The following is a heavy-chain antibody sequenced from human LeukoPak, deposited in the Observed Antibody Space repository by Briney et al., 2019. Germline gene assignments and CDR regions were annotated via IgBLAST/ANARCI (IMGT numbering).Heavy chain of an antibody. CDR3: ARSRSLAAAGTGNDYYYYYMDV. D-gene: IGHD6-13*01. Sequence: SVKVSCKASGGTFSSYAISWVRQAPGQGLEWMGGIIPIFGTANYAQKFQGRVTITTDESTGTAYMELSSLRSEDTAVYYCARSRSLAAAGTGNDYYYYYMDVWGKGTTVTVSS. CDR1: GGTFSSYA. CDR2: IIPIFGTA. V-gene: IGHV1-69*05. J-gene: IGHJ6*03.